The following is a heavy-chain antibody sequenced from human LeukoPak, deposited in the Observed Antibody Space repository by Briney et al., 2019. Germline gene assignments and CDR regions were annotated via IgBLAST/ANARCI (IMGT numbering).Heavy chain of an antibody. CDR1: GGSIRSYY. V-gene: IGHV4-59*01. CDR3: ARALTPGYCSGGTCSYFDY. D-gene: IGHD2-15*01. J-gene: IGHJ4*02. CDR2: IYYSGST. Sequence: PSKTLSLTCTVSGGSIRSYYWSWIRQPPGKGLEWIGYIYYSGSTNSNPSLKSRVTISVDTSKNQFSLKVSSVTAADTAVYYCARALTPGYCSGGTCSYFDYWGQGTLVTVSS.